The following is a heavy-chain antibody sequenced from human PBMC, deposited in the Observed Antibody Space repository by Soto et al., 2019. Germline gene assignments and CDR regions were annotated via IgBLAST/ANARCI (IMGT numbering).Heavy chain of an antibody. CDR3: ARDVGLQHXTGYYDFWSRKNNCFHP. D-gene: IGHD3-3*01. CDR1: GGSISSHY. V-gene: IGHV4-59*11. Sequence: SETLSLTCTVSGGSISSHYWSWIRQPPGKGLQYIGYISSRGSTNYNPSLKSRVTISVDTSNNQCSLRLSSVAAADTAVYYCARDVGLQHXTGYYDFWSRKNNCFHPWGPGILVTVSS. J-gene: IGHJ5*02. CDR2: ISSRGST.